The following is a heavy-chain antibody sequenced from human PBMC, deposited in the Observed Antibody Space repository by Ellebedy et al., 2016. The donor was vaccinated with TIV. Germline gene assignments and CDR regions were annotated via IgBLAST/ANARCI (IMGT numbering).Heavy chain of an antibody. J-gene: IGHJ6*02. CDR3: AKDSLGMDV. Sequence: SLKISXAASGFTFDDYAMHWVRQAPGKGLEWVSGISWNSGSIGYADSVKGRFTISRDNAKNSLYLQMNSLRAEDTALYYCAKDSLGMDVWGQGTTVTVSS. V-gene: IGHV3-9*01. CDR2: ISWNSGSI. CDR1: GFTFDDYA.